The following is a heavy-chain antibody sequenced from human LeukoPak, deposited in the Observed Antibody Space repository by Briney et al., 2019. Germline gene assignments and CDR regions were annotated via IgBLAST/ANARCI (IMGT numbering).Heavy chain of an antibody. CDR1: GFTFSSYS. CDR3: TRDPSNTVGYRVYFDF. Sequence: GGSLRLSCAASGFTFSSYSMNWVRQAPGKGLEWVSYISSSSSTIYYADSVKGRFTISRDNAKNSLYLQMNSLRAEDTAVYYCTRDPSNTVGYRVYFDFWGQGTVVTVS. V-gene: IGHV3-48*04. CDR2: ISSSSSTI. D-gene: IGHD5-18*01. J-gene: IGHJ4*02.